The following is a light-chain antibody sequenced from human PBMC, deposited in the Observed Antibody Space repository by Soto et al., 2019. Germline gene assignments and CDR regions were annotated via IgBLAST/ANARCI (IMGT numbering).Light chain of an antibody. J-gene: IGKJ4*01. CDR2: AAS. CDR3: QQSYSALLT. V-gene: IGKV1-39*01. Sequence: DLQMTQSPSSLSASVGDRVTITCRASQTISTFLNWYQRKPGKAPRLLIYAASSLQSGVPSRFSGSGSGTDFTLTISSLQPEDFSTYYCQQSYSALLTFGGGTKVEIK. CDR1: QTISTF.